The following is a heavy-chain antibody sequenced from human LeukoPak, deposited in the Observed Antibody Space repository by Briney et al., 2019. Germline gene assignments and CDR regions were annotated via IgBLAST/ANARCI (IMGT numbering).Heavy chain of an antibody. V-gene: IGHV1-2*06. CDR3: AREGGGYYPYYFDY. J-gene: IGHJ4*02. Sequence: ASVKVSCTASGYTFTGYYMHWVRQAPGQGLEWMGRINPNSGGTNYAQKFQGRVTMTRDTSISTAYMELSRLRSDDTAVYYCAREGGGYYPYYFDYWGQGTLVTVSS. CDR2: INPNSGGT. D-gene: IGHD3-22*01. CDR1: GYTFTGYY.